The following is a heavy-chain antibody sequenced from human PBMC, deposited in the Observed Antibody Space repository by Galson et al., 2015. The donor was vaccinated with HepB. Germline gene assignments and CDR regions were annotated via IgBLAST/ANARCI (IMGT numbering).Heavy chain of an antibody. J-gene: IGHJ4*02. Sequence: SLRLSCAASGFTLSTYAMHWVRQAPGKGLEWVAVISYDGSNKHYTDSVEGRFTISRDNSKSKLYLQMNNLRPEDTAVYYCSRGGGPEKGNVLLGVAVDYWGQGTLVTVSS. CDR2: ISYDGSNK. D-gene: IGHD3-10*01. V-gene: IGHV3-30*04. CDR1: GFTLSTYA. CDR3: SRGGGPEKGNVLLGVAVDY.